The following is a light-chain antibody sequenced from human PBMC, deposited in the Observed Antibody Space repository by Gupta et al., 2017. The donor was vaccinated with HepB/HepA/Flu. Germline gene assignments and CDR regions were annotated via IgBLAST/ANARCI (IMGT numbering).Light chain of an antibody. V-gene: IGLV1-40*01. CDR1: SSNIGEGYD. CDR2: LYN. Sequence: QSVLTQPPSVSGAPGQRVTISCTWGSSNIGEGYDLHWYQQIPGTAPKLLIHLYNIRPSGVPDRFSGSKPDTSASLAITGLQAEDEGDYYCQSYDNRLSVWVFGGGTKLTVL. CDR3: QSYDNRLSVWV. J-gene: IGLJ2*01.